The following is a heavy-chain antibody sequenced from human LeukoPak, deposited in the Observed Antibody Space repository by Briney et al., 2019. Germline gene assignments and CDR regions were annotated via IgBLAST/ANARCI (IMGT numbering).Heavy chain of an antibody. CDR2: INPNSGVT. V-gene: IGHV1-2*02. Sequence: ASVKVSCKASGYTFTGYDMHWVRQAPGQGLEWMGGINPNSGVTNYAQKFQGRVTITRDTSISTAYMELSRLRSDDTAVYYCAREGSSWYVHNWFDPWGQGTLVTVSS. D-gene: IGHD6-13*01. CDR3: AREGSSWYVHNWFDP. CDR1: GYTFTGYD. J-gene: IGHJ5*02.